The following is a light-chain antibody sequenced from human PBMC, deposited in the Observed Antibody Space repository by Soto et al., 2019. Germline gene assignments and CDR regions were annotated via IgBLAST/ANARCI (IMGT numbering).Light chain of an antibody. V-gene: IGKV1-9*01. CDR3: QQLNSYPYT. CDR1: QGISSY. J-gene: IGKJ2*01. CDR2: AAS. Sequence: DIQLTQSPSFLSESVGDRVTISCRASQGISSYLAWYQQKPVKAPKLLIYAASTLQSGVPSRFSGSGSGTEFTLTISSLQPEDFATYSCQQLNSYPYTFGQGTKLEIK.